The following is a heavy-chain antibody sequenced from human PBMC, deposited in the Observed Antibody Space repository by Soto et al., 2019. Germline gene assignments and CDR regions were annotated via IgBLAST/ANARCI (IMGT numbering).Heavy chain of an antibody. Sequence: PSQTLSLTCAISGDSVSSNSAAWNWIRPSPSRGLEWLGRTYYRSKWYNDYAVSVKSRITINPDTSKNQFSLQLNSVTPEDTAVYYCARDAQSGDYDFWSGYYYYYYYGMDVWGQGTTVTVSS. D-gene: IGHD3-3*01. J-gene: IGHJ6*02. V-gene: IGHV6-1*01. CDR2: TYYRSKWYN. CDR1: GDSVSSNSAA. CDR3: ARDAQSGDYDFWSGYYYYYYYGMDV.